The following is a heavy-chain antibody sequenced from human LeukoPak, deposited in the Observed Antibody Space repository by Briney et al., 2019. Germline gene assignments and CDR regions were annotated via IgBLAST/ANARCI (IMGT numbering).Heavy chain of an antibody. J-gene: IGHJ4*02. CDR2: ISYDGGNK. CDR1: GFTFSSYA. CDR3: ARESVYDYVTTPFDY. Sequence: GGSLRLSCAASGFTFSSYAMHWVRQAPGKGLEGVAVISYDGGNKYYADSVKGRFTISTDNSKNTLYLQMNSLRAEDTAVYYCARESVYDYVTTPFDYWGQGTLVTVSS. V-gene: IGHV3-30*04. D-gene: IGHD3-16*01.